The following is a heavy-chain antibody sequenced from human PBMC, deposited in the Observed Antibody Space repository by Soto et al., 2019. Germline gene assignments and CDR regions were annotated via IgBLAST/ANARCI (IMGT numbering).Heavy chain of an antibody. J-gene: IGHJ6*02. Sequence: QVQLVQSGAEVKKPGSSVKVSCKASGGTFSTYVISWVRQAPGQGLEWMGGIIHVFATTNYAQKFQGRVTITADESTRTGYMELNSLRSEDTAVYYCARGRIAGAATDFYYYGMDVWGQGTSVTVSS. D-gene: IGHD1-26*01. CDR3: ARGRIAGAATDFYYYGMDV. V-gene: IGHV1-69*12. CDR2: IIHVFATT. CDR1: GGTFSTYV.